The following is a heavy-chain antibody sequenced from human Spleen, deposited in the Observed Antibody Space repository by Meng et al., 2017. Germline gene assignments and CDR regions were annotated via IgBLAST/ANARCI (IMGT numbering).Heavy chain of an antibody. D-gene: IGHD3-22*01. V-gene: IGHV3-48*03. CDR3: ARGLQRTIETKRAHSFDIIPITMIVERCGGWPVSPDY. Sequence: GGSLRLSCAASGFTFSNYEMNWVRQAPGKGLEWVSYISRSGSTIYYADSVKGRFTISRDNAKNSLYLQMNSLRAEDTAVYYCARGLQRTIETKRAHSFDIIPITMIVERCGGWPVSPDYWGQGTLVTVSS. J-gene: IGHJ4*02. CDR1: GFTFSNYE. CDR2: ISRSGSTI.